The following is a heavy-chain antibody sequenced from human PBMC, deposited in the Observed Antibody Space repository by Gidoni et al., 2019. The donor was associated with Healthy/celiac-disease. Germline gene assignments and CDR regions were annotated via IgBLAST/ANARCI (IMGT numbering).Heavy chain of an antibody. V-gene: IGHV3-21*01. D-gene: IGHD6-19*01. CDR2: ISSSSSYI. CDR3: ARFHSSGWYLGSNQYYYYGMDV. J-gene: IGHJ6*02. CDR1: GFTFSSYS. Sequence: GFTFSSYSMNWVRQAPGKGLEWVSSISSSSSYIYYADSVKGRFTISRDNAKNSLYLQMNSLRAEDTAVYYCARFHSSGWYLGSNQYYYYGMDVWGQGTTVTVSS.